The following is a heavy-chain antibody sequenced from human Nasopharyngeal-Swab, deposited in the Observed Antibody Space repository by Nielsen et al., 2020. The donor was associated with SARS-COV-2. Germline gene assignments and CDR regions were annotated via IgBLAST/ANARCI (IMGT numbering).Heavy chain of an antibody. CDR3: ARDIEEWLVVPSLSFDF. CDR2: INPNPSSGGT. Sequence: ASVKVSCKASGYTFSDYYIHWLRQAPGQGLEWLGRINPNPSSGGTNYAPKFKGRATLTRDTSISTAYMELRSLRSDDTAVYYCARDIEEWLVVPSLSFDFWGQGTLVTVSS. D-gene: IGHD3-3*01. CDR1: GYTFSDYY. V-gene: IGHV1-2*06. J-gene: IGHJ4*02.